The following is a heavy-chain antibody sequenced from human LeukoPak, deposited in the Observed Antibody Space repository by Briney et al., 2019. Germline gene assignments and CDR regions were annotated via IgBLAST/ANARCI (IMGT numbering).Heavy chain of an antibody. Sequence: SETLSLTCTVSGGSISSYYWSWIRQPPGKGLGWIGYIYYSGSTYYNPSLRSRVTISVDTSKNQFSLKLSSVTAADTAVYYCARSRLYYYYYYYMDVWGKGTTVTVSS. CDR1: GGSISSYY. D-gene: IGHD2/OR15-2a*01. J-gene: IGHJ6*03. CDR3: ARSRLYYYYYYYMDV. CDR2: IYYSGST. V-gene: IGHV4-59*08.